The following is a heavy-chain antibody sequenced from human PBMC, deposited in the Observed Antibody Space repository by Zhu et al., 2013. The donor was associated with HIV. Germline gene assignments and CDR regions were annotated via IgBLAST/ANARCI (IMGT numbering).Heavy chain of an antibody. CDR2: INPNSGGT. D-gene: IGHD3-3*01. CDR1: GYTFTGYY. CDR3: ARDPRLYDFWSGYLYYFDY. Sequence: QVQLVQSGAEVKKPGASVKVSCKASGYTFTGYYMHWVRQAPGQGLEWMGWINPNSGGTNYAQKFQGRVTMTRDTSISTAYMELSRLRSDDTAVYYCARDPRLYDFWSGYLYYFDYWGQGTLVTVSS. V-gene: IGHV1-2*02. J-gene: IGHJ4*02.